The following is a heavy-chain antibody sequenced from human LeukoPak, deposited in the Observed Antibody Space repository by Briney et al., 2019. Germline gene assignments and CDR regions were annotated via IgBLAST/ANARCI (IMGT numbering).Heavy chain of an antibody. Sequence: SETLSLTCTVSGGSISSYYWSWIRQPPGKGLEWIGYIYYSGSTNYNPSLKSRVTISVDTSKNQFSLKLSSVTAADTAVYYCARRGLSTPFDPWGQGTLVTVFS. D-gene: IGHD2-8*02. CDR2: IYYSGST. CDR1: GGSISSYY. J-gene: IGHJ5*02. CDR3: ARRGLSTPFDP. V-gene: IGHV4-59*01.